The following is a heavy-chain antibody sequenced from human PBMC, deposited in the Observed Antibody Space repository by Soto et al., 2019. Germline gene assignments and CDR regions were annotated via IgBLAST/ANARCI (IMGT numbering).Heavy chain of an antibody. CDR1: GGTFSSYD. D-gene: IGHD2-8*01. J-gene: IGHJ6*02. Sequence: QVQLVQSGAEVKKPGSSVKVSCKTSGGTFSSYDISWVRQAPGQGLEWMGGIIPIFGTADYAQKFQGRVTITADESTSTAYMELSSLRSEDTAVYYCACTVSNYYYYGMDVWGQGTTVTVSS. CDR3: ACTVSNYYYYGMDV. V-gene: IGHV1-69*12. CDR2: IIPIFGTA.